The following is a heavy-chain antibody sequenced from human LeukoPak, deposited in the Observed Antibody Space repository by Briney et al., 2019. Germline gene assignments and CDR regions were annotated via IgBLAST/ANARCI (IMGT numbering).Heavy chain of an antibody. V-gene: IGHV3-74*01. D-gene: IGHD6-19*01. J-gene: IGHJ4*02. CDR1: GFTFSSYW. CDR2: INSDGSST. Sequence: GGSLRLSCAASGFTFSSYWMHWVRQAPGKGLVWVSLINSDGSSTSYADSVKGRFTISRDNAKNTLYLQMNSLRAKDTAVYYCARVPYRSGWSRGPFDYWGQGTLVTVSS. CDR3: ARVPYRSGWSRGPFDY.